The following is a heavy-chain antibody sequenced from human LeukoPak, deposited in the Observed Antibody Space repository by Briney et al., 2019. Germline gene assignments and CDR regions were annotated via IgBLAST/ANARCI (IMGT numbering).Heavy chain of an antibody. CDR2: INPNSGGT. CDR1: GYTFTGYY. Sequence: GASVKVSCEASGYTFTGYYMHWVRQAPGQGLEWMGWINPNSGGTNYAQKFQGRVTITRDTSASTAYMELSSLRSEDMAVYYCARFDSRGGGLDYWGQGTLVTVSS. J-gene: IGHJ4*02. V-gene: IGHV1-2*02. D-gene: IGHD6-19*01. CDR3: ARFDSRGGGLDY.